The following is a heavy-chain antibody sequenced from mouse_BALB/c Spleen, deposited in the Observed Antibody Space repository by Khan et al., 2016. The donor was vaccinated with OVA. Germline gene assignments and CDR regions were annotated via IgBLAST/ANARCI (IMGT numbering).Heavy chain of an antibody. CDR3: DRAPYDHDYVIDY. CDR1: GFSLTNYG. CDR2: ICSDSSN. D-gene: IGHD1-1*01. J-gene: IGHJ4*01. Sequence: QVQLKESGPGLVAPSQSLSITCTISGFSLTNYGVHWVSLPPGKGLEWLVVICSDSSNTYYSALKSRMSIIKANAKSQVFLKMNSLKSDDTDMYYCDRAPYDHDYVIDYWGQGTSVTVSS. V-gene: IGHV2-6-1*01.